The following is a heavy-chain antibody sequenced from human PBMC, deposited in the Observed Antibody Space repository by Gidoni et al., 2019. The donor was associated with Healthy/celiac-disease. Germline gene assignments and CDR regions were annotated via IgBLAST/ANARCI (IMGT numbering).Heavy chain of an antibody. CDR1: GDRVSSNSAA. J-gene: IGHJ4*02. Sequence: QVQLQQSGPGLVTPSQTLSLTCAISGDRVSSNSAAWNWIRQSPSRGLEWLGRTYYRSKWYNDYAVSVKSRITINPDTSKNQFSLQLNSVTPEDTAVYYCARALKQNPFTARAHFDYWGQGTLVTVSS. CDR2: TYYRSKWYN. D-gene: IGHD5-18*01. CDR3: ARALKQNPFTARAHFDY. V-gene: IGHV6-1*01.